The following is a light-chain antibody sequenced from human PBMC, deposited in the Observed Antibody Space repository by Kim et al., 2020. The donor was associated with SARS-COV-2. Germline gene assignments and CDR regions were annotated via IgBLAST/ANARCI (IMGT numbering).Light chain of an antibody. J-gene: IGKJ5*01. CDR2: GAS. Sequence: ASVGDRLTITCRARQDIRNDLGWYQQNPGRATKRLIYGASSLQSGVPSRFSGSGSGTEFTLTISSLQPEDFATYFCLQHNTYPITFGQGTRLEI. CDR1: QDIRND. V-gene: IGKV1-17*01. CDR3: LQHNTYPIT.